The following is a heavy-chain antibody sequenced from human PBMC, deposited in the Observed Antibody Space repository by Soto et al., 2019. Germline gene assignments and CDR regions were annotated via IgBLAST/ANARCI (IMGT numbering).Heavy chain of an antibody. CDR3: ARVMVRGITLSELDH. V-gene: IGHV4-30-2*01. Sequence: SETLSLTCAVSGGSISSGGYSWNWIRQPPGKGLEWIGYIYHSGSTYYNPSLKSRVTISVDRSKNQFSLKLSSVTAADTAVYYCARVMVRGITLSELDHWGQGTLVTVSS. CDR2: IYHSGST. CDR1: GGSISSGGYS. J-gene: IGHJ4*02. D-gene: IGHD3-10*01.